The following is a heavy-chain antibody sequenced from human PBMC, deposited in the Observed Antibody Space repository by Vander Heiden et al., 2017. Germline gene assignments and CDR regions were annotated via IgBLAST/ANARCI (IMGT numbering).Heavy chain of an antibody. CDR1: GFTFSSYG. CDR3: ARDLYDYVWGSYRQVGGVDY. V-gene: IGHV3-33*01. D-gene: IGHD3-16*02. CDR2: IWYDGSNK. J-gene: IGHJ4*02. Sequence: QVQLVESGGGVVQPGRSLRLSCAASGFTFSSYGSHWVGQAPGKGLEWVAVIWYDGSNKYYADSVKGRFTISRDNSKNTLYLQMNSLRAEDTAVYYCARDLYDYVWGSYRQVGGVDYWGQGTLVTVSS.